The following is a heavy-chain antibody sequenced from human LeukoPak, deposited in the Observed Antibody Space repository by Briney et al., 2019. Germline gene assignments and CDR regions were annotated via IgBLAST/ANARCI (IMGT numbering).Heavy chain of an antibody. V-gene: IGHV3-15*01. J-gene: IGHJ4*02. D-gene: IGHD1-26*01. CDR1: GFTLSNAW. CDR2: IRSKNDGETT. Sequence: GGSLRLSRVASGFTLSNAWMSWVGQAPGKGLEWVVCIRSKNDGETTDYAAFVKGRFSISRDDSKNTLYLQMNSLEIEDTGVYYCTTDAKMGATTGYWGQGTLVTVSS. CDR3: TTDAKMGATTGY.